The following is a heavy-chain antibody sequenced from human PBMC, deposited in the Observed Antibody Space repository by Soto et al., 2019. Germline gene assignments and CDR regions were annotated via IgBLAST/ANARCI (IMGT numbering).Heavy chain of an antibody. V-gene: IGHV4-34*01. CDR3: ARGGASSSWYKREDYFDY. CDR1: GGSFSGYY. CDR2: INHSGST. J-gene: IGHJ4*02. D-gene: IGHD6-13*01. Sequence: QVQLQQWGAGLLKPSETLSLTCAVYGGSFSGYYWSWIRQPPGKGLEWIGEINHSGSTNYNPSLKSPVTISVDTSKNQFSLKLSSVTAADTAVYYCARGGASSSWYKREDYFDYWGQGTLVTVSS.